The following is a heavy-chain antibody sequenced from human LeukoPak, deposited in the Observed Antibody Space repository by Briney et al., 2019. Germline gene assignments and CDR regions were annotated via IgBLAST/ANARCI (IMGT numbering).Heavy chain of an antibody. Sequence: ASVKVSCKASGYTFTGYYMHWVRQAPGQGLEWMGWINPNSGGTNYAQKFQGRVTMTRDTSISTAYMELSRLRSDDTAVYCCAREWLVRYYYYGMDVWGQGTTVTVSS. J-gene: IGHJ6*02. CDR3: AREWLVRYYYYGMDV. D-gene: IGHD6-19*01. CDR1: GYTFTGYY. V-gene: IGHV1-2*02. CDR2: INPNSGGT.